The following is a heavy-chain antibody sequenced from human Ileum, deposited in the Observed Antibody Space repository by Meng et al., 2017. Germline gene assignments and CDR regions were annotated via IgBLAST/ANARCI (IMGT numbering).Heavy chain of an antibody. CDR3: VREQYESRGH. V-gene: IGHV3-53*01. Sequence: EGGLVGVGGGLIRPGGSLGLSFAASGFTVNSNYMSWVRQAPGKGLEWVSVIYSGGSTYYADSVKGRFTISRDNSRNTLYLQMNSLRADDTAVYYCVREQYESRGHWGQGTLVTVSS. D-gene: IGHD3-22*01. CDR1: GFTVNSNY. J-gene: IGHJ4*02. CDR2: IYSGGST.